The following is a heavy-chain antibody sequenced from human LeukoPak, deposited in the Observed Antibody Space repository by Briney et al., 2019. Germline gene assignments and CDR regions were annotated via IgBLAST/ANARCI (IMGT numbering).Heavy chain of an antibody. CDR2: IKQDGSEE. J-gene: IGHJ4*02. CDR1: GFHLSSYW. CDR3: ARDHRVAGATGSSDY. D-gene: IGHD1-26*01. Sequence: GALRLSCAGSGFHLSSYWMSWVRPGPGKGVEWVANIKQDGSEENYVDSVKGRFTISRDNAKNSLCLQMNSLRAEDTAVYYCARDHRVAGATGSSDYWGQGTLVTVSS. V-gene: IGHV3-7*01.